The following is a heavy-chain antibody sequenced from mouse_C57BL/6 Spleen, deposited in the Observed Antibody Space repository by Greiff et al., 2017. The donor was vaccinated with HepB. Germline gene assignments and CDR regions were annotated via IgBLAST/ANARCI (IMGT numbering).Heavy chain of an antibody. J-gene: IGHJ2*01. V-gene: IGHV1-80*01. CDR3: ARWRGYDGGYFDY. Sequence: QVQLQQSGAELVKPGASVKISCKASGYAFSSYWMNWVKQRPGKGLEWIGQIYPGDGDTNYNGKFKGKAKLTADKSSSTAYMQLSSLTSEDSAVYFCARWRGYDGGYFDYWGQGTTLTVSS. CDR2: IYPGDGDT. D-gene: IGHD2-2*01. CDR1: GYAFSSYW.